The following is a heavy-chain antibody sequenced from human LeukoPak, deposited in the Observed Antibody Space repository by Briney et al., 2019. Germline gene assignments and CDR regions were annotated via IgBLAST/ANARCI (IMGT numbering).Heavy chain of an antibody. CDR1: GFNISSYG. V-gene: IGHV3-48*04. D-gene: IGHD3-10*01. CDR3: ARDGRFKRDAFDI. J-gene: IGHJ3*02. CDR2: ISTRSSTI. Sequence: GGSLRLSCGASGFNISSYGMNWVRQAPGKGLEWVSYISTRSSTINNADSVKSRFTISRDDAKNSLYLQMNSLGAEDTAVYYCARDGRFKRDAFDIWGQGTMVTVSS.